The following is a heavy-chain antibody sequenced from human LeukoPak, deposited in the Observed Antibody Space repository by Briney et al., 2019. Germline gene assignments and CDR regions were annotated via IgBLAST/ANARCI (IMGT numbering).Heavy chain of an antibody. J-gene: IGHJ4*02. Sequence: SGGSLRLSCAASGFTFSSYAMSWVRQAPAGGLEWVSSLRGDGETFYIDSVKGRFTLSRDESRNTVYLQLNNLRVEDTAVYFCAKASWVSRADAVLWGQGTLVTVSS. V-gene: IGHV3-23*01. D-gene: IGHD3-16*01. CDR3: AKASWVSRADAVL. CDR2: LRGDGET. CDR1: GFTFSSYA.